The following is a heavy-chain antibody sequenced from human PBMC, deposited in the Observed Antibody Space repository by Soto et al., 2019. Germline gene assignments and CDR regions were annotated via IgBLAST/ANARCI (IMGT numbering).Heavy chain of an antibody. V-gene: IGHV4-61*01. CDR2: VYHTGRT. J-gene: IGHJ4*02. CDR3: ARDFAYFDS. Sequence: SETLSLTCTVSGGSFKSGSYSWSWIRQPPGKGLEWIGYVYHTGRTGYNPSLKSRVSISMDTSKNQFSLNLDSVTAADTAVYFCARDFAYFDSWGQGTLVTVSS. CDR1: GGSFKSGSYS. D-gene: IGHD3-3*01.